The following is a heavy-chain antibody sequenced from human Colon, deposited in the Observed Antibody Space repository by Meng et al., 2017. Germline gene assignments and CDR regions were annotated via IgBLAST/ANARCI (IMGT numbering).Heavy chain of an antibody. V-gene: IGHV1-69*08. D-gene: IGHD2-15*01. CDR3: ARGGSALTIMGSLDP. Sequence: VQLVQVGAEVKKPGSSVNVSCKVSGGTFSTYHFVWVRQAPGQGLEWMGRIIPGVGSAKYAQRFQGRVTITADIATNTAYMELRSLRSDDTAVYYCARGGSALTIMGSLDPWGQGTLVTVSS. CDR1: GGTFSTYH. CDR2: IIPGVGSA. J-gene: IGHJ5*02.